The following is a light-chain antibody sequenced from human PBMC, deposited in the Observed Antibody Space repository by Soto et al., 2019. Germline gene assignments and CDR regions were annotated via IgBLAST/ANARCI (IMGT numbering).Light chain of an antibody. CDR3: SSYAGSDTFV. V-gene: IGLV2-14*03. Sequence: QSVLTQPASVSGSPGQSITISCTGTSSDVGAYNFVSWYQQHPGKAPKLIIYHVSDRPSGFSSRFSGSKSGNSASLTISGLHVEDEADYYCSSYAGSDTFVFGTGTKVTVL. CDR1: SSDVGAYNF. J-gene: IGLJ1*01. CDR2: HVS.